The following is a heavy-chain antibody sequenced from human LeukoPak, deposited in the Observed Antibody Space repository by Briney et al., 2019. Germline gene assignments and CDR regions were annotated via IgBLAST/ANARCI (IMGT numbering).Heavy chain of an antibody. D-gene: IGHD6-6*01. Sequence: ASVKVSCKASGYTFTGYYMHWVRQAPGQGLEWMGWINPNSGGTNYAQKFQGRVTMTRDTSISTAYMELSRLRSDDTAVYYCARDRIAARGWFDPWGQGTLVTVSS. J-gene: IGHJ5*02. CDR3: ARDRIAARGWFDP. CDR2: INPNSGGT. CDR1: GYTFTGYY. V-gene: IGHV1-2*02.